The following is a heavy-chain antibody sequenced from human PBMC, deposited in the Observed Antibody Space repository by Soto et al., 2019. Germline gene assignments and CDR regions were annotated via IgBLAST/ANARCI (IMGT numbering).Heavy chain of an antibody. D-gene: IGHD3-10*01. CDR1: GYSFTSYW. J-gene: IGHJ6*02. Sequence: PGESLKISCKGSGYSFTSYWIGWVRQMPGKGLEWMGIIYPGDSDTRYSPSFQGQVTLSADKSISTAYLQWSSLKASDTAMYYCAGGGVRGVITRTRDYYGMDVWGQGTTVTAP. CDR3: AGGGVRGVITRTRDYYGMDV. V-gene: IGHV5-51*01. CDR2: IYPGDSDT.